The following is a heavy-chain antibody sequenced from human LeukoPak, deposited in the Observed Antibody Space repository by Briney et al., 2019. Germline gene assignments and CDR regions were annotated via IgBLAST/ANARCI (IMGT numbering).Heavy chain of an antibody. V-gene: IGHV3-21*06. Sequence: GGSQRLSCAASGFTFSTYSMNWVRQAPGKGLEWVSSIDSSGDYIYYADSVKGRFTISRDNAKNSLYLQMNSLRVEDTAVYFCARDRGTVTYSDSWGQGTLVTVSS. CDR3: ARDRGTVTYSDS. D-gene: IGHD4-17*01. J-gene: IGHJ4*02. CDR2: IDSSGDYI. CDR1: GFTFSTYS.